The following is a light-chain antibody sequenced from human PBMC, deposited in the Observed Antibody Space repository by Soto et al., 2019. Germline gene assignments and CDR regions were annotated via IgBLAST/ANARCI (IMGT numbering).Light chain of an antibody. CDR3: QQYDNWPPLT. V-gene: IGKV3-15*01. CDR1: QSVSSN. J-gene: IGKJ4*01. Sequence: EIVMTQSPATLSVSPGERATLSCRASQSVSSNLAWYQQKPGQAPRLLIYGASTRATGIPARFSGYGSGTEFTLSISSLQSEDFAVYYCQQYDNWPPLTFAGGTKVEIK. CDR2: GAS.